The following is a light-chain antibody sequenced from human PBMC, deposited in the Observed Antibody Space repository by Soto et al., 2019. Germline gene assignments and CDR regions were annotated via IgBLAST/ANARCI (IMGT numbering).Light chain of an antibody. V-gene: IGKV1-33*01. CDR1: QDISNY. J-gene: IGKJ4*01. Sequence: DIQMTQSPSSLSASVGDRVTITCQASQDISNYLNWYQQKPGKAPKLLIYDASNLEPRVPSRFSGSGSGTDFTFTISSLQPEDIATYYCQQYDNLPLTFGGGTKVEIK. CDR2: DAS. CDR3: QQYDNLPLT.